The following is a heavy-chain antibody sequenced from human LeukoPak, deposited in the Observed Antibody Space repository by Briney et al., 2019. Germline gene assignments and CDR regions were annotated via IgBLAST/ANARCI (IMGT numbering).Heavy chain of an antibody. CDR2: ISSSSSYI. CDR1: GFTFSSYS. CDR3: ASRSLRGRGATRDFDY. J-gene: IGHJ4*02. V-gene: IGHV3-21*01. Sequence: GGSLRLSCAASGFTFSSYSMNWVRQAPGKGLEWVSSISSSSSYIYYADSVKGRFTISRDNAKNSLYLQMNSLGAEDTAVYYCASRSLRGRGATRDFDYWGQGTLVTVSS. D-gene: IGHD1-26*01.